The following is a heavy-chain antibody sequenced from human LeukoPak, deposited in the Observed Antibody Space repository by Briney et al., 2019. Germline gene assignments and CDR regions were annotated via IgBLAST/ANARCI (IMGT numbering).Heavy chain of an antibody. CDR1: GFTFNRYW. V-gene: IGHV3-7*01. D-gene: IGHD5-12*01. Sequence: GGSLRLSCAASGFTFNRYWMSWVRQAPGKGLEWVANIKQDGSEKYYVDSVKGRFTVSRDNAKNSLYLQMNSLRAEDTAVYYCARVEASGYDYGAFDYWGQGTLVTVSS. J-gene: IGHJ4*02. CDR2: IKQDGSEK. CDR3: ARVEASGYDYGAFDY.